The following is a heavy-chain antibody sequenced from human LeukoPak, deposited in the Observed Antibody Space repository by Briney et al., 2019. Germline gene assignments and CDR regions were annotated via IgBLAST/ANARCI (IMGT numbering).Heavy chain of an antibody. Sequence: GGSLRLSCAASGFTFSSFTMNWVRQAPGKGLEWVSSISSSDYIYYADSVKGRFTISRDNAKNSLYLQMDSLRAEDTAVHYCARDSYNWNDGGADYWGQGTLVTVSS. CDR2: ISSSDYI. CDR3: ARDSYNWNDGGADY. V-gene: IGHV3-21*01. J-gene: IGHJ4*02. CDR1: GFTFSSFT. D-gene: IGHD1-20*01.